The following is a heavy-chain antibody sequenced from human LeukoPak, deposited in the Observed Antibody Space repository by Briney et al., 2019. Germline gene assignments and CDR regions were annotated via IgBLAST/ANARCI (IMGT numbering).Heavy chain of an antibody. V-gene: IGHV3-23*01. D-gene: IGHD6-13*01. CDR3: AKGVRGQLGDY. CDR2: IFGSGSTI. CDR1: GFTFSSFA. Sequence: GGSLRLSCAASGFTFSSFAMYWVRRAPGKGLEWISGIFGSGSTIYYADSVKDRFTISRDNSKNTVFLQTNSLRAEDTAVYYCAKGVRGQLGDYWGQGTLVTVSS. J-gene: IGHJ4*02.